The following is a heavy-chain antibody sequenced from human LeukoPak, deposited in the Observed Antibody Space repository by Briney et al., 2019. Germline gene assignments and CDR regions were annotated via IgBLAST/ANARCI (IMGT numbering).Heavy chain of an antibody. CDR3: ARYSGYDEPFEY. V-gene: IGHV1-2*02. CDR2: INPNSGGT. J-gene: IGHJ4*02. D-gene: IGHD5-12*01. CDR1: GYTLTKLS. Sequence: ASVKVSCKVSGYTLTKLSMHWVRQAPGQGLEWMGWINPNSGGTSYAQKFQGRVTMTRDTSVTTAYMELSRLRSDDTAVYYCARYSGYDEPFEYWGQGTLVTVSS.